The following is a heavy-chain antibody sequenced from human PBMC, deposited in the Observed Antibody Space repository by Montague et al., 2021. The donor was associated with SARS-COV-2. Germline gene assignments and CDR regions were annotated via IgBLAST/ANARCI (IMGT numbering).Heavy chain of an antibody. CDR1: GFTFSAYW. V-gene: IGHV4-59*01. Sequence: LRLSCAASGFTFSAYWMTWVRQAPGKRLEWIGYINYSGSTNYNPSLKSRVTISVDMSRNQFSLKLRSVTAADTAIYYCARPGRAPFHYAMDVWGQGTTVTVSS. CDR3: ARPGRAPFHYAMDV. D-gene: IGHD2/OR15-2a*01. CDR2: INYSGST. J-gene: IGHJ6*02.